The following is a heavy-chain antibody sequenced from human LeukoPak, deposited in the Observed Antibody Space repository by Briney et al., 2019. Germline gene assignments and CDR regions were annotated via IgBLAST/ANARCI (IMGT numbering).Heavy chain of an antibody. V-gene: IGHV3-53*01. CDR3: ARDRVSLYYYYGMDV. Sequence: GGSLRLSCAASVFTVSSYYMSWVRQAPWKGLEWVSVIYSGGSTYYAASVKGRFTISRDNSKNTLYLQMNSLRAEDTAVYYCARDRVSLYYYYGMDVWGQGTTVTVSS. J-gene: IGHJ6*02. CDR2: IYSGGST. CDR1: VFTVSSYY.